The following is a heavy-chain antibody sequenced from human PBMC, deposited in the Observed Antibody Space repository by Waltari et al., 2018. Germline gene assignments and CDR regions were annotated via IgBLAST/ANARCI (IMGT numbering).Heavy chain of an antibody. Sequence: QVQLQESGPGLVKPSQTLSLTCTVSGGSISSGDYYWSWIRPPPGKGLEWIGYIYYSGSTYYNPSLKSRVTISVDTSKNQFSLKLSSVTAADTAVYYCARVGLLWFGELSPIDYWGQGTLVTVSS. CDR1: GGSISSGDYY. CDR2: IYYSGST. D-gene: IGHD3-10*01. V-gene: IGHV4-30-4*08. J-gene: IGHJ4*02. CDR3: ARVGLLWFGELSPIDY.